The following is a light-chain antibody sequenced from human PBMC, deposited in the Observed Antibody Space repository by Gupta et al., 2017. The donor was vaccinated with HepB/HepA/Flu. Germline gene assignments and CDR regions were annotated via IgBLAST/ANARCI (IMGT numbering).Light chain of an antibody. V-gene: IGLV1-47*01. CDR1: RSNIGRNY. CDR2: RNN. J-gene: IGLJ3*02. CDR3: ASWDDALSVWV. Sequence: PGQTVXXSXXXGRSNIGRNYICWYHQLPGTAPKLLIYRNNLRPSGVPDRFSGSKSDTSGSLSISGLRSEDGGDYYCASWDDALSVWVFGGGTTLTVL.